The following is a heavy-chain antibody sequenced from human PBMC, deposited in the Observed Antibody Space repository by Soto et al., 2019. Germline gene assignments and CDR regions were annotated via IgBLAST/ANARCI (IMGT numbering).Heavy chain of an antibody. J-gene: IGHJ6*03. D-gene: IGHD3-9*01. CDR1: GGSISSYY. Sequence: SETLSLTCTVSGGSISSYYWSWIRQPPGKGLEWIGYIYYSGSTNYNPSLKSRVTISVDTSKNQFSLKLSSVTAADTAVYYCARDRHYDILTGYSSYYMDVWGKGTTVTV. V-gene: IGHV4-59*01. CDR2: IYYSGST. CDR3: ARDRHYDILTGYSSYYMDV.